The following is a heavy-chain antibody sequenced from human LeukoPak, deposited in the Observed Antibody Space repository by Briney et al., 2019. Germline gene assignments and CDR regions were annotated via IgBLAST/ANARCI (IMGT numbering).Heavy chain of an antibody. Sequence: KASETLSLTCTVSGGSISSYYWSWIRQPPGKGLEWIGYIYYSGSTNYNPSLKSRVTISVDTSKNQFSLKLSSVTAADTAVYYCARGRDGYIFDYRGQGTLVTVSS. CDR3: ARGRDGYIFDY. J-gene: IGHJ4*02. V-gene: IGHV4-59*01. CDR2: IYYSGST. D-gene: IGHD5-24*01. CDR1: GGSISSYY.